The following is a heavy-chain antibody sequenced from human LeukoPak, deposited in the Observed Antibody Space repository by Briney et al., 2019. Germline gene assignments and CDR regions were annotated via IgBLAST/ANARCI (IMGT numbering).Heavy chain of an antibody. CDR3: ARHSRDNWNYVEY. CDR1: GGSISNYA. J-gene: IGHJ4*02. Sequence: PSETLSLTCTVSGGSISNYAWSWIRQSPGKGLEWIGYIYYRGSTNYNPSLKSRVSISVDTFKNQFSLKLSSVTAADTAVYYCARHSRDNWNYVEYWGQGTLVTVSS. CDR2: IYYRGST. D-gene: IGHD1-20*01. V-gene: IGHV4-59*08.